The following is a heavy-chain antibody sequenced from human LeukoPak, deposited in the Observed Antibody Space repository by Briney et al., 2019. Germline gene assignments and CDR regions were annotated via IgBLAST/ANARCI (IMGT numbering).Heavy chain of an antibody. Sequence: ASVKVSCKASGYTFTTYYVHWVRQAPGQGGEGMGIINPSGGSTTYAQKFRGRLTMTRDMSTTTVYMELSSLRSEDTAVYYCARGSRPVYNLLTGKRYFDYWGQGTLLTVSS. J-gene: IGHJ4*02. V-gene: IGHV1-46*01. CDR3: ARGSRPVYNLLTGKRYFDY. D-gene: IGHD3-9*01. CDR1: GYTFTTYY. CDR2: INPSGGST.